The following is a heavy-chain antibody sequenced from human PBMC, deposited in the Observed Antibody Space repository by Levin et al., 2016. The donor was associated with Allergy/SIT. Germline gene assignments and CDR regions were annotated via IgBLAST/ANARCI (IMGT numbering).Heavy chain of an antibody. Sequence: SETLSLTCAVYGGSFSGYYWSWIRQPPGKGLEWIGEINHSGSTNYNPSLKSRVTISVDTSKNQFSLKLSSVTAADTAVYYCARGLGPTDSSGYTFDYWGQGTLVTVSS. CDR1: GGSFSGYY. J-gene: IGHJ4*02. CDR2: INHSGST. V-gene: IGHV4-34*01. D-gene: IGHD3-22*01. CDR3: ARGLGPTDSSGYTFDY.